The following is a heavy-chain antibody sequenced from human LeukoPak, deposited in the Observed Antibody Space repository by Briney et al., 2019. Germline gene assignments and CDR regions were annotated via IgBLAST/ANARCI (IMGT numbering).Heavy chain of an antibody. D-gene: IGHD3-22*01. Sequence: GRSLRLSCAASGFTFSSYAMHWARQAPGKGLEWVAVISYDGSNKYYADSVKGRFTISRDNSKNTLYLQMNSLRAEDTAVYYCARDQTNYYDSSGSILPGYWGQGTLVTVSS. V-gene: IGHV3-30*04. CDR2: ISYDGSNK. J-gene: IGHJ4*02. CDR3: ARDQTNYYDSSGSILPGY. CDR1: GFTFSSYA.